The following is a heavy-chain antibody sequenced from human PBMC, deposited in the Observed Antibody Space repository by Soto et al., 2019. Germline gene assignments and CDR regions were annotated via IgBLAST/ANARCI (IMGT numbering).Heavy chain of an antibody. CDR2: INHSGST. J-gene: IGHJ4*02. D-gene: IGHD3-22*01. CDR3: ARRKGYSYYDSSGYPGSSYYFDY. CDR1: GGSFSGYY. Sequence: SETLSLTCAVYGGSFSGYYWSWIRQPPGKGLEWIGEINHSGSTNYNPSLKSRVTISVDTSKNQFSLKLSSVTAADTAGYYCARRKGYSYYDSSGYPGSSYYFDYWGQGTLVTVSS. V-gene: IGHV4-34*01.